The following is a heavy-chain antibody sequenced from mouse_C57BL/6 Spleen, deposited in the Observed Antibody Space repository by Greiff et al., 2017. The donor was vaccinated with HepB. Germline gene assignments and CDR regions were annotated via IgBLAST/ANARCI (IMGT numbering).Heavy chain of an antibody. J-gene: IGHJ3*01. Sequence: EVQLQQSGPELVKPGASVKISCKASGYTFTDYYMNWVKQSHGKSLEWIGDINPNNGGTSYNQKFKGKATLTVDKSSSTAYMELRSLTSEDSAVYYCARDENGSSLFAYWGQGTLVTVSA. CDR1: GYTFTDYY. D-gene: IGHD1-1*01. V-gene: IGHV1-26*01. CDR2: INPNNGGT. CDR3: ARDENGSSLFAY.